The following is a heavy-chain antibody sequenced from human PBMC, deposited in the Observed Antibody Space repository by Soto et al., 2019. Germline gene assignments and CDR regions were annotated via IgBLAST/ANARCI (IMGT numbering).Heavy chain of an antibody. CDR1: GGTFSSYA. V-gene: IGHV1-69*01. Sequence: QVQLVQSGAEVKKPGSSVKVSCKASGGTFSSYAISWVRQAPGQGLEWMGGIIPISGPANYAQKFQGRVTITADESTSTVYMELSSLRSEDTAVYFCARSQGSSTSLEIYYYYYYGMDVWGQGTTVTVSS. CDR3: ARSQGSSTSLEIYYYYYYGMDV. J-gene: IGHJ6*02. D-gene: IGHD2-2*01. CDR2: IIPISGPA.